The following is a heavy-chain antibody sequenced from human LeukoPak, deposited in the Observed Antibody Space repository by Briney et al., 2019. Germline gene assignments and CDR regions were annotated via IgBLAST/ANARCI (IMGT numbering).Heavy chain of an antibody. CDR2: IKQDGSEK. D-gene: IGHD1-26*01. CDR1: GFTFSSYS. V-gene: IGHV3-7*01. CDR3: ARESSYSGSHFDY. Sequence: HSGGSLRLSCAASGFTFSSYSMNWVRQAPGKGLEWVANIKQDGSEKYYVDSVKGRFTISRDNAKNSLYLQMNSLRAEDTAVYYCARESSYSGSHFDYWGQGTLVTVSS. J-gene: IGHJ4*02.